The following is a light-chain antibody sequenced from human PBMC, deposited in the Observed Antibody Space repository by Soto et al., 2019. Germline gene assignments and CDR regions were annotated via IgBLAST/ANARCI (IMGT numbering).Light chain of an antibody. Sequence: DIQMTQSPSSLSASVGDEVTITCRASQTIMTYLNWYQLKPGKPHRLLIYAAYSLQSGVPSRFSGRGSGTDFTLTISSLQPEDFAVYYCQQRSNWPPITFGQWTRLDIK. CDR1: QTIMTY. CDR2: AAY. V-gene: IGKV1-39*01. CDR3: QQRSNWPPIT. J-gene: IGKJ5*01.